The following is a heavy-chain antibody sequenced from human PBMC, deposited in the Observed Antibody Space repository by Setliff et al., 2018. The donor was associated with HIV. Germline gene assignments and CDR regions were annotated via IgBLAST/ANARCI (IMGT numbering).Heavy chain of an antibody. Sequence: SETLSLTCSVSGGVSGGDMGVHDWSWIRQPPGKGLEWSGYIYDNEKTFYNPSLKSRVTITVDTSKNQISLRLSSVTAADTAVYYCAREQQLALDYWGQGTLVTVSS. V-gene: IGHV4-61*08. CDR1: GGVSGGDMGVHD. CDR3: AREQQLALDY. CDR2: IYDNEKT. D-gene: IGHD6-13*01. J-gene: IGHJ4*02.